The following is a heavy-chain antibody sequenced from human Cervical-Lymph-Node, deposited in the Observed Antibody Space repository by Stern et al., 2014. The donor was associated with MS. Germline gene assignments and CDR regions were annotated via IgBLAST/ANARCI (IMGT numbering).Heavy chain of an antibody. CDR1: GYSFTTYW. CDR3: ARRAVVAASSGYDI. V-gene: IGHV5-51*01. Sequence: EVQLVQSGAELKKSGESLKISCKGSGYSFTTYWIGWVRQKPGKGLESMGIIYPGDSDTKYSPSFQGQVTISVDQSRSTTYLQWSSLKASDTAMYYCARRAVVAASSGYDIWGQGTMVTVSP. D-gene: IGHD2-15*01. CDR2: IYPGDSDT. J-gene: IGHJ3*02.